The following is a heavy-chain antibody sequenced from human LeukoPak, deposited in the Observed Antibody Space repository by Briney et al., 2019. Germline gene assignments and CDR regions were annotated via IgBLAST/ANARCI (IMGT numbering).Heavy chain of an antibody. CDR3: AKGATGTTPWFDP. CDR1: GFTFSNYW. V-gene: IGHV3-74*01. J-gene: IGHJ5*02. Sequence: SGGSLRLSCAASGFTFSNYWMHWVRQAPGKGLLWVSRINTDGTYIHYADSVKGRITISRDNSKNTLYLQMNSLRAEDTAVYYCAKGATGTTPWFDPWGQGTLVTVSS. CDR2: INTDGTYI. D-gene: IGHD1-7*01.